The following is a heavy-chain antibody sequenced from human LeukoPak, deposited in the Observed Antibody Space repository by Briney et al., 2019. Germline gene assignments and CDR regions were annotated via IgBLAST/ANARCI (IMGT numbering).Heavy chain of an antibody. CDR3: ARGKAAGYSYGCDF. D-gene: IGHD5-18*01. CDR1: GLNFSSYS. V-gene: IGHV3-21*01. Sequence: GGSLRLSCAASGLNFSSYSMNWVRQAPGKGLEWVSSISSSGSYIYYADSAKGRFTISRDNAKNSLFLQMNSLRAEDTALYYCARGKAAGYSYGCDFWGQGILVTVSS. J-gene: IGHJ4*02. CDR2: ISSSGSYI.